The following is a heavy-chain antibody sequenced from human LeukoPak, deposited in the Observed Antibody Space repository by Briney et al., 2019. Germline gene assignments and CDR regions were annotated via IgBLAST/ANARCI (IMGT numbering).Heavy chain of an antibody. CDR2: IIPIFGTA. J-gene: IGHJ3*02. D-gene: IGHD3-16*02. CDR1: RGTFSSYA. Sequence: ASVKVSCKASRGTFSSYAISWVRQAPGQGLEWMGGIIPIFGTANYAQKFQGRVTITADKSTSTAYMELSSLRSEDTAVYYCARDYPIYDYVWGSYRYDAFDIWGQGTMVTVSS. CDR3: ARDYPIYDYVWGSYRYDAFDI. V-gene: IGHV1-69*06.